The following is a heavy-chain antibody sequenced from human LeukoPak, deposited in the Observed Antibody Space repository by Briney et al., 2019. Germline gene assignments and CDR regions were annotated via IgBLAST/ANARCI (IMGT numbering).Heavy chain of an antibody. D-gene: IGHD1-1*01. CDR2: IYYSGST. J-gene: IGHJ6*03. CDR3: ARVQLERRPTYYYYMDV. Sequence: GSLRLSCAASGFTFSSYWMSWIRQPPGKGLEWIGYIYYSGSTNYNPSLKSRVTISVDTSKNQFSLKLSSVTAADTAVYYCARVQLERRPTYYYYMDVWGKGTTVTVSS. V-gene: IGHV4-59*01. CDR1: GFTFSSYW.